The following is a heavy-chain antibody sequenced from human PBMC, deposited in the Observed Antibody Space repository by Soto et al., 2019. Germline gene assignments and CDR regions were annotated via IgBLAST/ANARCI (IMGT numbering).Heavy chain of an antibody. J-gene: IGHJ4*02. D-gene: IGHD3-10*01. V-gene: IGHV1-46*01. CDR1: GYTFISFY. CDR2: VNANGGST. Sequence: QVQLVQSGAEVKKPGASVRVSCKASGYTFISFYMHWVRQAPGQGLEWMGVVNANGGSTNYAQKFQGRVTMTRDPSTSTVYMEVNSLRSEDTAVYYCARPITMVRGATFGYWGQGTLVTVSS. CDR3: ARPITMVRGATFGY.